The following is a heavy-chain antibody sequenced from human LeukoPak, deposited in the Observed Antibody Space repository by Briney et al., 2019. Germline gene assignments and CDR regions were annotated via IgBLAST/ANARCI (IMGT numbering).Heavy chain of an antibody. D-gene: IGHD3-9*01. V-gene: IGHV1-2*02. CDR3: ARDRKYYGILTGYYPTLLFDY. CDR1: GYTFTGYY. J-gene: IGHJ4*02. Sequence: ASVKVSCKASGYTFTGYYMHWVRQAPGQGLEWMGWINPNSGGTNYAQKFQGRVTMTRDTSISTAYMELSRLRSDDTAVYYCARDRKYYGILTGYYPTLLFDYWGQGTLVTVSS. CDR2: INPNSGGT.